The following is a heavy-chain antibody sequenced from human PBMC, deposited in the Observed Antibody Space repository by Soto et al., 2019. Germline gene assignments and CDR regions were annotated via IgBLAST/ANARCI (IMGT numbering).Heavy chain of an antibody. Sequence: SETLSLTCTVSGGSISSYYWSWIRQPPGKGLEWIGYIYYSGSTNYNPSLKSRVTISVDTSKNQFSLKLSSVTAADTAVYYCARAPRAGYCSSTSCYVGAFDIWGQGTMVTVSS. J-gene: IGHJ3*02. CDR2: IYYSGST. CDR1: GGSISSYY. V-gene: IGHV4-59*01. D-gene: IGHD2-2*01. CDR3: ARAPRAGYCSSTSCYVGAFDI.